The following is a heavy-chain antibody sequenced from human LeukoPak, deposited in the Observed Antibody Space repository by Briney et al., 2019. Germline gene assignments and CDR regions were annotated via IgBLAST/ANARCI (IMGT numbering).Heavy chain of an antibody. V-gene: IGHV1-46*01. CDR1: GYTFTSYA. CDR2: INPSGGST. Sequence: ASVKVSCKASGYTFTSYAMNWVRQAPGQGLEWMGIINPSGGSTSYAQKFQGRVTMTRDMSTSTVYMELSSLRSEDTAVYYCARSGGNHYYYMDVWGKGTTVTVSS. J-gene: IGHJ6*03. CDR3: ARSGGNHYYYMDV. D-gene: IGHD4-23*01.